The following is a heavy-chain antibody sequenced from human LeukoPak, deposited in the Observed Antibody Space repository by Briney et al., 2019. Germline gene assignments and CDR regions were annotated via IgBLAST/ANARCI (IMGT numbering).Heavy chain of an antibody. V-gene: IGHV4-30-2*01. Sequence: SETLSLTCSVSGGSIGSGIYSWSWNRQPPGKGLEWIGYIFHTGSTSYNPSLKSRVTISVDTSKNQFSLKLSSVTAAGTAMYYCVRDGDYYDSGGYGNIWGQGTLVTVSS. CDR1: GGSIGSGIYS. J-gene: IGHJ4*02. D-gene: IGHD3-22*01. CDR3: VRDGDYYDSGGYGNI. CDR2: IFHTGST.